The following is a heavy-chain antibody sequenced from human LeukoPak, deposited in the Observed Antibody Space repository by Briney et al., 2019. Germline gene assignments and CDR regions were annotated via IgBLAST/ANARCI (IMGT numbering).Heavy chain of an antibody. CDR3: ARDPAMRGDTATYFDY. CDR2: IYTSGST. CDR1: GGSISSGSYY. Sequence: SETLSLTCTVSGGSISSGSYYWSWIRQPAGKGLEWIGRIYTSGSTNYNPSLKSRVTISVDTSKNQFSLKLSSVTAADTAVYYCARDPAMRGDTATYFDYWGQGTLVTVSS. V-gene: IGHV4-61*02. D-gene: IGHD5-18*01. J-gene: IGHJ4*02.